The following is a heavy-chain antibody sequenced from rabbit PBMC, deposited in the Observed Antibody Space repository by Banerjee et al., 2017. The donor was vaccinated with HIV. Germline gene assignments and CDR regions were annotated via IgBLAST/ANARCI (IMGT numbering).Heavy chain of an antibody. Sequence: QSLEESGGDLVKPGASLTLTCTASGFSFSNTYYMCWVRQAPGKGLEWIACIYAGGSGSTHYANWAKGRFTISETSSTTVTLQMTSLTAADTATYFCARNAGRSTNLWGPGTLVTVS. CDR2: IYAGGSGST. CDR1: GFSFSNTYY. CDR3: ARNAGRSTNL. D-gene: IGHD8-1*01. V-gene: IGHV1S40*01. J-gene: IGHJ4*01.